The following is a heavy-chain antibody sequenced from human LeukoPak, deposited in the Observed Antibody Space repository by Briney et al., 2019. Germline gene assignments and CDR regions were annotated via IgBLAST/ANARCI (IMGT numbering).Heavy chain of an antibody. CDR1: GFTFSSYA. CDR3: ANHAPPWPDY. CDR2: ISGSGGST. D-gene: IGHD2-2*01. J-gene: IGHJ4*02. V-gene: IGHV3-23*01. Sequence: PWGSLRLSCAASGFTFSSYAMSWVRQAPGQGLEWVSAISGSGGSTYYADSVKGRFTISRDNSKSTLYMQMNSLRAEDTAVYYCANHAPPWPDYWGQGTLVTVSS.